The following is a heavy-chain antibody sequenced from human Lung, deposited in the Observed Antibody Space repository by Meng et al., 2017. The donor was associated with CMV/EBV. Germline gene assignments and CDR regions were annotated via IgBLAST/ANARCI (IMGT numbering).Heavy chain of an antibody. D-gene: IGHD2/OR15-2a*01. CDR1: GDSFDKYV. CDR3: GNILGNCNRANCLDDAFEN. Sequence: SXXVSXKASGDSFDKYVISWVRQAPGQGPEWMGGIIPSLGITDFAQKFQGRVTITADRSTSTVDMELSSLRSEDTAVYYCGNILGNCNRANCLDDAFENXGQGXMVTVS. CDR2: IIPSLGIT. J-gene: IGHJ3*02. V-gene: IGHV1-69*10.